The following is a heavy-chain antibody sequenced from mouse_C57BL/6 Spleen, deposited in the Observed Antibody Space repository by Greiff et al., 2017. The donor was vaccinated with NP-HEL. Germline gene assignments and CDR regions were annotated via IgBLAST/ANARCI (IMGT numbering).Heavy chain of an antibody. D-gene: IGHD1-1*01. V-gene: IGHV1-78*01. J-gene: IGHJ2*01. CDR3: ARYSYYYGSSYFDY. CDR1: GYTFTDHT. CDR2: IYPRDGST. Sequence: VKLQESDAELVKPGASVKISCKVSGYTFTDHTIHWMKQRPEQGLEWIGYIYPRDGSTKYNEKFKGKATLTADKSSSTAYMQLNSLTSEDSAVYFCARYSYYYGSSYFDYWGQGTTLTVSS.